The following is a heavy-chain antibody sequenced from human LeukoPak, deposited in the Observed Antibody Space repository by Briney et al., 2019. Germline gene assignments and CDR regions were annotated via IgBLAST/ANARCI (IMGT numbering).Heavy chain of an antibody. Sequence: PGRSLRLSCAASGFTFSSYGMHWVRQAPGKGLEWVAIIRFDGSNIYYADSVKGRFTISRDNSKNTLYLQMNSLRAEDTAVYYCVRDGVGATTYFGYFDHWGQGNLVTVSS. CDR2: IRFDGSNI. V-gene: IGHV3-33*08. CDR3: VRDGVGATTYFGYFDH. CDR1: GFTFSSYG. D-gene: IGHD1-26*01. J-gene: IGHJ4*02.